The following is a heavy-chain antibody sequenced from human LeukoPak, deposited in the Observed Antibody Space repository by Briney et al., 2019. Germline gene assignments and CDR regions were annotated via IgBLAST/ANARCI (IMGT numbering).Heavy chain of an antibody. CDR1: GGSISSYY. J-gene: IGHJ3*02. CDR2: IYYSGIT. CDR3: ARAGRWEGRPHAFDI. D-gene: IGHD1-26*01. Sequence: SETLSLTCTVSGGSISSYYWNWIRQPPGRGLEWIGYIYYSGITNYSPSLKSRVTISVDTSKNQFSLKLTSVTAADTAVYYCARAGRWEGRPHAFDIWGQGTMVTVSS. V-gene: IGHV4-59*01.